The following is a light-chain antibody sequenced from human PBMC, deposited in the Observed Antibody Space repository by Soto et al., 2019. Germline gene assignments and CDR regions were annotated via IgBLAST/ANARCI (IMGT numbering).Light chain of an antibody. CDR3: TSYTPSSTDV. CDR1: SSDVGNYDY. Sequence: QSALTQPASVSGSPGQSITISCTGTSSDVGNYDYVSWYQQYPGKAPKLMIYAVSRRPSGVSNRFSGSKSGNTASLTISGLQAEDEADYYRTSYTPSSTDVFGTGTKLTVL. CDR2: AVS. J-gene: IGLJ1*01. V-gene: IGLV2-14*03.